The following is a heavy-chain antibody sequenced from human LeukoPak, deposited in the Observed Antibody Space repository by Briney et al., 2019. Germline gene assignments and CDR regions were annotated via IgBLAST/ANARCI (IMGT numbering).Heavy chain of an antibody. J-gene: IGHJ4*02. CDR1: GYTLTGYY. Sequence: GASVKVSCKASGYTLTGYYMHWVRQAPGQGLEWMGWINPNSGGTNYAQKFQGRVTMTRDTSISTAYMELSRLRSDDTAVYYCARALFRGGRIGLASGYDLCYWGQGTLVTVSS. CDR3: ARALFRGGRIGLASGYDLCY. CDR2: INPNSGGT. D-gene: IGHD5-12*01. V-gene: IGHV1-2*02.